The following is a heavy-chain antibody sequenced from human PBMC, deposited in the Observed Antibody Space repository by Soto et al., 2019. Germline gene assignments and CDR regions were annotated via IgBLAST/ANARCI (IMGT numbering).Heavy chain of an antibody. D-gene: IGHD6-13*01. CDR3: ARREVAATINYYYGMDV. CDR2: ISSSSSYI. Sequence: GGSLRLSCAASGFTFSSYNMNWVRQAPGKGLEWVSSISSSSSYIYYADSVKGRFTISRDNAKNSLYLQMNSLRAEDTAVYYCARREVAATINYYYGMDVWGRGTTVTVSS. V-gene: IGHV3-21*01. CDR1: GFTFSSYN. J-gene: IGHJ6*02.